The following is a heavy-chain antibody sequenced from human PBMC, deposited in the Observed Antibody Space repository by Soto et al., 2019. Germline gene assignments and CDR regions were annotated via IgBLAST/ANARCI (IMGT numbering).Heavy chain of an antibody. D-gene: IGHD6-19*01. J-gene: IGHJ4*02. CDR1: GFTFSYYW. CDR2: INSAGDNT. Sequence: PGGSLRLSCVASGFTFSYYWMHWVRQAPGKGLEWVSRINSAGDNTNYADSVKGRFNMSRDNAKNTVYLQMSSLRAEDTAVYYCARVSRGWYFFDYWGQGTLVTVS. CDR3: ARVSRGWYFFDY. V-gene: IGHV3-74*01.